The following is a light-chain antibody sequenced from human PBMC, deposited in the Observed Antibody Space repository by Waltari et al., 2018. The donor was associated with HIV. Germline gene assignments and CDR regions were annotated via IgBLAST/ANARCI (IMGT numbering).Light chain of an antibody. CDR3: GYCAGSHFSFV. CDR2: DVT. CDR1: NNNIRGCDF. V-gene: IGLV2-11*01. Sequence: QSALTQPHSVSGSPGQSVSISCTGTNNNIRGCDFVSLYRQDPDNAPKLIIYDVTKRHSGVPERFYGSKSGNTAFLTISGLQTEDEAEYYCGYCAGSHFSFVFGTGTKVTVL. J-gene: IGLJ1*01.